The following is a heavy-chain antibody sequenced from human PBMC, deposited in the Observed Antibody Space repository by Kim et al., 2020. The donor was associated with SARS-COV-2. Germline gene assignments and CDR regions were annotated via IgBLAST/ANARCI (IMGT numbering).Heavy chain of an antibody. CDR3: ARQSLGAAAGYSFDY. D-gene: IGHD6-13*01. CDR1: GYSFTSYW. J-gene: IGHJ4*02. Sequence: GESLKISCKGSGYSFTSYWISWVRQMPGKGLEWMGRIDPSDSYTNYSPSFQGHVTISADKSISTAYLQWSSLKASDTAMYYCARQSLGAAAGYSFDYWGQGTLVTVSS. CDR2: IDPSDSYT. V-gene: IGHV5-10-1*01.